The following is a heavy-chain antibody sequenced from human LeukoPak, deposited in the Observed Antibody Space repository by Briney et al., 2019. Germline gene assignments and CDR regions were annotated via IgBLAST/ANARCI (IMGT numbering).Heavy chain of an antibody. CDR1: GGSISSYY. J-gene: IGHJ4*02. CDR3: ARRASRIYSSGWYDTGDYFDY. D-gene: IGHD6-19*01. CDR2: IYTSGST. Sequence: SETLSLTCTVSGGSISSYYWSWIRQPAGKGLEWIGRIYTSGSTNYNPSLKSRVTISVDTSKNQFPLKLSSVTAADTAVYYCARRASRIYSSGWYDTGDYFDYWGQGTLVTVSS. V-gene: IGHV4-4*07.